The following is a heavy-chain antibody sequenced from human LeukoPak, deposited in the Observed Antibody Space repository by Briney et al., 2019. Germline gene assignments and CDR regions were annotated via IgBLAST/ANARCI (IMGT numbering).Heavy chain of an antibody. CDR1: GFTFNTYA. J-gene: IGHJ4*02. CDR3: AKGNWRYFDY. V-gene: IGHV3-23*01. Sequence: GGSLRLSCAASGFTFNTYAMSWVRQAPGKGLEWVATISASGYTTYYADSVKGRFTISRDNSKNTLHLQMNSLGADDTAVYYCAKGNWRYFDYWGQGTLVTVSS. D-gene: IGHD1-1*01. CDR2: ISASGYTT.